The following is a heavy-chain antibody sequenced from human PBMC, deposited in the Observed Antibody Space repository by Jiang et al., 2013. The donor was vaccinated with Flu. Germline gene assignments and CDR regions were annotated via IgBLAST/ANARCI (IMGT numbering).Heavy chain of an antibody. D-gene: IGHD3-10*01. CDR1: GYTFTGYY. V-gene: IGHV1-2*02. CDR2: INPNSGGT. CDR3: ARVYPASRAGSYYPFDP. J-gene: IGHJ5*02. Sequence: GAEVKKPGASVKVSCKASGYTFTGYYMHWVRQAPGQGLEWMGWINPNSGGTNYAQKFQGRVTMTRDTSISTAYMELSRLRSDDTAVYYCARVYPASRAGSYYPFDPWGQGTLVTVSS.